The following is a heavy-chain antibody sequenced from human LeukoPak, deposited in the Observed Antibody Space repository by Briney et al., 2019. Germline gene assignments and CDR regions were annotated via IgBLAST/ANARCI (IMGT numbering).Heavy chain of an antibody. CDR3: ARRRKGFGELSSYYFDY. J-gene: IGHJ4*02. V-gene: IGHV4-39*01. Sequence: SETLSLTCTVSGDSISSSYYYWDWIRQPPGKGLEWIGSIYYSGSTYYNPSLKSRVTISVDTSKNQFSLKLTSVTAADTAVYYCARRRKGFGELSSYYFDYWGQGTLVIVSS. CDR1: GDSISSSYYY. CDR2: IYYSGST. D-gene: IGHD3-10*01.